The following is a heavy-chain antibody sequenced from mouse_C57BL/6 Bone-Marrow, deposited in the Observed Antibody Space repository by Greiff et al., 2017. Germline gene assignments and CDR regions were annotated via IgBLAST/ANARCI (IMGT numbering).Heavy chain of an antibody. J-gene: IGHJ2*01. CDR1: GYTFTSYW. Sequence: QVQLQQPGAELVRPGSSVKLSCKASGYTFTSYWMDWVKQRPGQGLEWIGNIYPSDSETHYNQKFKDKATLTVDKSSSTAYMQLSSLTSGDSAVYYCARGGGSSCDCWGQGTTRTVSS. D-gene: IGHD1-1*01. CDR2: IYPSDSET. V-gene: IGHV1-61*01. CDR3: ARGGGSSCDC.